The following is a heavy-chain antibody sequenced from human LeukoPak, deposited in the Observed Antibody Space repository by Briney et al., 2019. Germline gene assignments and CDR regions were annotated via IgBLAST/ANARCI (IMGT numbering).Heavy chain of an antibody. Sequence: SETLSLTCTVSGGSISSSSYYWSWIRQPAGKGLEWIGRIYTSESTNYNPSLKSRVTMSVDTSKNQFSLKLSSVTAADTAVYYCARTSGADVFDVWGQGTMVTVSS. CDR2: IYTSEST. V-gene: IGHV4-61*02. J-gene: IGHJ3*01. CDR1: GGSISSSSYY. CDR3: ARTSGADVFDV. D-gene: IGHD1-26*01.